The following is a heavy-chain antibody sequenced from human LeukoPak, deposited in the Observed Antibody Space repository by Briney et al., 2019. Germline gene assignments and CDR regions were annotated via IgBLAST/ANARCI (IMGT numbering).Heavy chain of an antibody. CDR1: GFTFSDSY. J-gene: IGHJ4*02. V-gene: IGHV3-11*05. CDR3: ARGTPSGSYLGY. Sequence: GGSLRLSCAASGFTFSDSYMSWIRQAPGKGLEWASYISSSSYTNYADSVKGRFTISRDNAKNSLFLQMNSLRAEDTAVYYCARGTPSGSYLGYWGQGTLVTVSS. CDR2: ISSSSYT. D-gene: IGHD1-26*01.